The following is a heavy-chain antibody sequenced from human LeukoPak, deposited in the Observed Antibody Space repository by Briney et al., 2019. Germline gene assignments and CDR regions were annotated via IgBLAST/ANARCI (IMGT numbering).Heavy chain of an antibody. CDR2: MSPNSGNT. V-gene: IGHV1-8*01. D-gene: IGHD3-22*01. Sequence: ASVKVSCKASGYTFTSYDINWVRQATGQGFEWMGWMSPNSGNTGYAQKFQGRVTMTRSTSMSTAYMELRSLRSDDTAVYYCARLNGYYDSSGYYLDYWGQGTLVTVSS. J-gene: IGHJ4*02. CDR3: ARLNGYYDSSGYYLDY. CDR1: GYTFTSYD.